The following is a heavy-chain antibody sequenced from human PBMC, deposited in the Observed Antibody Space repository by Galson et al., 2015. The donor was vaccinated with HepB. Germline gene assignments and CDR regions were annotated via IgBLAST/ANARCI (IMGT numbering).Heavy chain of an antibody. V-gene: IGHV3-48*01. Sequence: SLRLSCAAPGFTFSSYSMNWVRQAPGKGLEWVSYISSSSSTIYYADSVKGRFTISRDNAKNSLYLQMNSLRAEDTAVYYCARGLYSGSSLSGYWGQGTLVTVSS. CDR3: ARGLYSGSSLSGY. CDR2: ISSSSSTI. CDR1: GFTFSSYS. D-gene: IGHD6-6*01. J-gene: IGHJ4*02.